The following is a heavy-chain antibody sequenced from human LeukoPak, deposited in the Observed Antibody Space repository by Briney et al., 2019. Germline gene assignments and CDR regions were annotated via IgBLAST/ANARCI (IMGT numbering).Heavy chain of an antibody. D-gene: IGHD4-17*01. V-gene: IGHV4-59*01. CDR1: GGSISSYY. J-gene: IGHJ2*01. Sequence: SETLSLTCTVSGGSISSYYWSWIRQPPGKGLEWIGYIYYSGSTNYNPPLTRRVTISVDTSKNQFSLKLSSVTAADTAVYYCARATHSPMTTVTIGGLWYFDLWGRGTLVTVSS. CDR3: ARATHSPMTTVTIGGLWYFDL. CDR2: IYYSGST.